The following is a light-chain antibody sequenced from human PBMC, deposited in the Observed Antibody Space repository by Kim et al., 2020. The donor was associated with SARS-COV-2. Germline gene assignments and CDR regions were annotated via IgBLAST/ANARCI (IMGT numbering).Light chain of an antibody. V-gene: IGKV3-20*01. CDR3: QQYGTSPPWT. CDR1: QSVGSDY. CDR2: GAS. Sequence: EIVLTQSPDTLSLSPGERATLSCRASQSVGSDYLAWYQQKPDQAPRLLIYGASTRDTGIPDRFSGSGSGTDFTLTISSLEPEDFAVYYCQQYGTSPPWTFGQGTKVDIK. J-gene: IGKJ1*01.